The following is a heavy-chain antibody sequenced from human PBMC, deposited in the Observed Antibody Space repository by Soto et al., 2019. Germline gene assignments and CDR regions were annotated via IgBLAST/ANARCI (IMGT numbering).Heavy chain of an antibody. V-gene: IGHV3-23*01. CDR1: GFTFSSYA. Sequence: GSLRLSCSASGFTFSSYAMSWVRQAPGKGLEWVSAISGSGGSTYYADSVKGRFTISRDNSKNTLYLQMNSLRAEDTAVYYCAKGGPYYYDSSGYYDYWGQGTVVTVSS. D-gene: IGHD3-22*01. CDR2: ISGSGGST. J-gene: IGHJ4*02. CDR3: AKGGPYYYDSSGYYDY.